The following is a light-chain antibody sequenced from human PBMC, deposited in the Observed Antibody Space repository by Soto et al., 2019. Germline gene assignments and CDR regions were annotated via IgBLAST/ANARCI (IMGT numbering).Light chain of an antibody. Sequence: EIVLTQSPGTLSLSPGERATLSCRASQSVSSSYLAWSQRKPVQAPRRLIYAASSRATGIPDRFSGSGSGTDFSLTISRLETEDFAVYYWHQYGSSSYTFGQGTKLESK. J-gene: IGKJ2*01. CDR2: AAS. V-gene: IGKV3-20*01. CDR1: QSVSSSY. CDR3: HQYGSSSYT.